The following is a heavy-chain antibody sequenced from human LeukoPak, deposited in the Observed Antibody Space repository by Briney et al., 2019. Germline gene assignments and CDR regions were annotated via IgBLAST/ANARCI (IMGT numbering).Heavy chain of an antibody. V-gene: IGHV3-64*01. CDR1: GFTFSTYA. CDR2: ISSIGGTT. Sequence: GGSLRLSCAASGFTFSTYALHWVRQVPGKGLEYVSAISSIGGTTYYANSVKGRFTISRDNSKNTLYLQMNSLRAEDTAVYYCFFPGVTGKVYWGQGTLVTVSS. CDR3: FFPGVTGKVY. J-gene: IGHJ4*02. D-gene: IGHD1-20*01.